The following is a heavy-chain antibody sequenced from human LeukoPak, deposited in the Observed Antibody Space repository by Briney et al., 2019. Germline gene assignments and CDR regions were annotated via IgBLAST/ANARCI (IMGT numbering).Heavy chain of an antibody. Sequence: ASVKVCCKASGYTFTGYYMHWVRQAPGQGLEWMGWINPNSGGTNYAQKFQGRVTMTRDTSISTAYMELSRLSSDDTAVHYCARIAAAGEGAAFDIWGHGTMVTVSS. V-gene: IGHV1-2*02. D-gene: IGHD6-13*01. CDR1: GYTFTGYY. CDR2: INPNSGGT. J-gene: IGHJ3*02. CDR3: ARIAAAGEGAAFDI.